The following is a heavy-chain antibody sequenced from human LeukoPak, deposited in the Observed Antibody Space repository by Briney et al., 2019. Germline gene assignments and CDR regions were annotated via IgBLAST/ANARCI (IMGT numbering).Heavy chain of an antibody. CDR1: GYTFTSYG. D-gene: IGHD5-18*01. CDR2: ISAYNGNT. CDR3: ARGTEDTAMVTNHYYYMDV. J-gene: IGHJ6*03. Sequence: GASVKVSCKASGYTFTSYGISWVRQAPGQGLEWMGWISAYNGNTNYAQKLQGRVTMTTDTSTSTAYMELRSLRSDDTAVYYCARGTEDTAMVTNHYYYMDVWGKETTVTVSS. V-gene: IGHV1-18*01.